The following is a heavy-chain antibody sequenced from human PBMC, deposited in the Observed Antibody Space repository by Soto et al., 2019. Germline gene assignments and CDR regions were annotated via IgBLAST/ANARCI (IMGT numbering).Heavy chain of an antibody. CDR2: ISAYNGNT. CDR3: ARAIRRGGHYYDSSGYRFDY. J-gene: IGHJ4*02. V-gene: IGHV1-18*01. Sequence: QVQLVQSGAEVKKPGASVKVSCKASGYTFTSYGISWVRQAPGPGLEWMGWISAYNGNTNYAQKLQGRVTMTTDTSTSTASMELRSLRSDDTAVYYCARAIRRGGHYYDSSGYRFDYCGQGTLVTVSS. CDR1: GYTFTSYG. D-gene: IGHD3-22*01.